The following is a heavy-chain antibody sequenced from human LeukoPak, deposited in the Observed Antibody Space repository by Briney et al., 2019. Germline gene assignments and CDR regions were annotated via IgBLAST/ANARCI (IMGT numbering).Heavy chain of an antibody. J-gene: IGHJ4*02. CDR2: IWSDGNNK. CDR1: GFTFSSNG. CDR3: AVLKFSSGWGDY. V-gene: IGHV3-33*01. D-gene: IGHD6-19*01. Sequence: GGSLRLSCATSGFTFSSNGMHWVRQAPGKGLEWVAVIWSDGNNKDYADSVKGRFTVSRDNSKNTLFLQMNSLRAEDTAVYYCAVLKFSSGWGDYWGQGTLVIVSS.